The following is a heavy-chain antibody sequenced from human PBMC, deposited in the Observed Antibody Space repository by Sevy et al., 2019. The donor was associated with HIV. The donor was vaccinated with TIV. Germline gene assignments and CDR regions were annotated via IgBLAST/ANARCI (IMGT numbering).Heavy chain of an antibody. V-gene: IGHV5-51*01. Sequence: GESLKISCKGSGYSFTTYWIGWVRQMPGKDLEWIGIIYPSDSEIRCSPPFQGQVTISADKSISTAYLQWSSLKASDSAVYYCVIGGSDSYVRYNDWHADYWGQGTLVTVSS. CDR1: GYSFTTYW. CDR3: VIGGSDSYVRYNDWHADY. CDR2: IYPSDSEI. D-gene: IGHD3-9*01. J-gene: IGHJ4*02.